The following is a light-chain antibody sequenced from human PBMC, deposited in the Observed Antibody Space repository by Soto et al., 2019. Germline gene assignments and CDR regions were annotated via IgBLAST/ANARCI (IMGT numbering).Light chain of an antibody. Sequence: EIVLTQSPGTLSLSPGERATLSCRVSQSVDNSLVWYQQKPGQAPRLLIYDASTRATGTPARFSGSGSGTDFTLTISRLEPEDFAVYYCQQYGGPPRTFGQGTKVEI. V-gene: IGKV3-20*01. CDR2: DAS. J-gene: IGKJ1*01. CDR1: QSVDNS. CDR3: QQYGGPPRT.